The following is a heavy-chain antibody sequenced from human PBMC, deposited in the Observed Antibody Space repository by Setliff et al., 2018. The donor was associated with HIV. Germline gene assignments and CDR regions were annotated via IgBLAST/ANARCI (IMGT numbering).Heavy chain of an antibody. D-gene: IGHD1-7*01. CDR3: ARFRNYSTPDY. CDR2: IYYSGST. J-gene: IGHJ4*02. CDR1: GGSISNYY. V-gene: IGHV4-59*12. Sequence: SETLSLTCTVSGGSISNYYWSWIRQPPGKGLEWIGYIYYSGSTYYNPFLKSRVTISLATSKNQFSLKLSSVTAADTAVYYCARFRNYSTPDYWGQGTLVTVSS.